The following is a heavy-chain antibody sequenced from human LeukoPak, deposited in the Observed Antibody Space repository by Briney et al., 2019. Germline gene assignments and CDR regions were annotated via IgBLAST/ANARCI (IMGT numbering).Heavy chain of an antibody. CDR2: ISTNGGST. V-gene: IGHV3-64*01. CDR3: ARGRMAD. D-gene: IGHD5-24*01. Sequence: PGGSLRLSCAASGFIFSNYALHWVRQAPGKGLEYVSAISTNGGSTYYANSVKGRFTISRDNSKNTLYLQMGSLRAEDMAVYYCARGRMADWGQGTLVTVSS. CDR1: GFIFSNYA. J-gene: IGHJ4*02.